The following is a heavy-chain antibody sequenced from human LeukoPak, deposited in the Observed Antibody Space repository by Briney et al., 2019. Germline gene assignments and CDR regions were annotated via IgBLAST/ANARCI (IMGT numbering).Heavy chain of an antibody. Sequence: ASVKVSCKASGYTFTGYYIHWVRQAPGQGLEWTGWINPNSGGTNYAQKFQGSVTMTRDTSSSTAYMELSRLRSDDTAVYYCARDPRANYFDYWGQGTLVTVSS. CDR2: INPNSGGT. V-gene: IGHV1-2*02. CDR3: ARDPRANYFDY. J-gene: IGHJ4*02. CDR1: GYTFTGYY. D-gene: IGHD5-12*01.